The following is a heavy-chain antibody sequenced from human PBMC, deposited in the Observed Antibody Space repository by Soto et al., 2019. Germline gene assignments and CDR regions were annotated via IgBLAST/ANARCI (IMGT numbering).Heavy chain of an antibody. D-gene: IGHD3-10*01. CDR3: AKDTITRVRGLLGY. Sequence: QVQLVESGGGVVQPGRSLRLSCAASGFTFSSYGMHWVRQAPGKGLEWVAVISYDGSNKYYADSVKGRFTISRDNSKNTLYLQMNSLRAEDTAVYYCAKDTITRVRGLLGYWGQGTLVTVSS. J-gene: IGHJ4*02. V-gene: IGHV3-30*18. CDR2: ISYDGSNK. CDR1: GFTFSSYG.